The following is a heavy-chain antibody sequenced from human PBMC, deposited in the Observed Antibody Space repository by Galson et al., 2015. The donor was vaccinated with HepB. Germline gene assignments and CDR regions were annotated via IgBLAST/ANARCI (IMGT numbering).Heavy chain of an antibody. CDR1: GFSLTTTGMC. V-gene: IGHV2-70*17. J-gene: IGHJ4*02. CDR2: IDWDDGK. CDR3: ARMLPSFNGNYYDY. D-gene: IGHD2-8*01. Sequence: PALVKPTQTLTLTCTFSGFSLTTTGMCVSWVRQPPGKALERLARIDWDDGKFYTASLRTRLTISKDTSRHQVVLTMTNMDPGDTATYYCARMLPSFNGNYYDYWGQGTRVTVSS.